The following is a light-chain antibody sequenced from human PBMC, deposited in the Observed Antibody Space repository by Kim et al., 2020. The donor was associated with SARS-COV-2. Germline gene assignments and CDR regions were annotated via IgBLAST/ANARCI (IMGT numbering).Light chain of an antibody. V-gene: IGKV3-11*02. CDR3: QQRDNWPPWT. J-gene: IGKJ1*01. Sequence: PGESGTLSCSASQNISRFLAWYQHKPGQAPRLLIYDASNRATGIPARFSVSGSGRDFTLTISSLEPEDSAAYYCQQRDNWPPWTFGQGTKVDIK. CDR1: QNISRF. CDR2: DAS.